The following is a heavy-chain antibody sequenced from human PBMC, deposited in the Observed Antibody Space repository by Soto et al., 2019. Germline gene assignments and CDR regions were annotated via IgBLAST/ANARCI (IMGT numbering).Heavy chain of an antibody. CDR3: ARQTDSYYTFDAFDI. D-gene: IGHD3-22*01. Sequence: SETLSLTCTVSGGSISSSSYYWGWIRQPPGKGLEWIGSIYYSGSTNYNPSLESRVTISVDTSKNQFSLKLSSVTAADTAVYYCARQTDSYYTFDAFDIWGQGTMVTVSS. CDR2: IYYSGST. J-gene: IGHJ3*02. CDR1: GGSISSSSYY. V-gene: IGHV4-39*01.